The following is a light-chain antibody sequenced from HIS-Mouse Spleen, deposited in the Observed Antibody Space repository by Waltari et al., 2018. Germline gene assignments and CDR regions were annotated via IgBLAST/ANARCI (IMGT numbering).Light chain of an antibody. CDR1: QSVSSY. CDR2: DTS. CDR3: LQRSNWPWT. V-gene: IGKV3-11*01. Sequence: EIVLTQSPATLSLSPGERATLSCRASQSVSSYLAWYQQKPGQAPRLLIYDTSNRATGIPARFSGSGSGTDFTLTISSLEPEDCAGYYWLQRSNWPWTFGQGTKVEIK. J-gene: IGKJ1*01.